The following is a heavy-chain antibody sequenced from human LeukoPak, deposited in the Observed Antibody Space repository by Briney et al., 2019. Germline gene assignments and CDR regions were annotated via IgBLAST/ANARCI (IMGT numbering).Heavy chain of an antibody. D-gene: IGHD3-22*01. CDR3: AGGGAEYYSDSSGYKY. CDR2: ISSSSNYI. CDR1: GFTFSSYS. V-gene: IGHV3-21*01. J-gene: IGHJ4*02. Sequence: GGSLRLSCAASGFTFSSYSMNWVRQAPGKGLEWVSPISSSSNYIYYADSVKGRFSISRDNAKNSLYLQMNSLRAEDTSVYYCAGGGAEYYSDSSGYKYWGQGTLVTVSS.